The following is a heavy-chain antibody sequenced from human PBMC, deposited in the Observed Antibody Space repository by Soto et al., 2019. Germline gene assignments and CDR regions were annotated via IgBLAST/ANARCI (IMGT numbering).Heavy chain of an antibody. J-gene: IGHJ6*02. V-gene: IGHV1-69*13. CDR2: IIPIFGTA. CDR3: ARGYSYGFPYYYGMDV. CDR1: GGTFSSYA. Sequence: ASVKVSCKASGGTFSSYAISWVLQAPGQGLEWMGGIIPIFGTANYAQKFQGRVTITADESTSTAYMELSSLRSEDTAVYYCARGYSYGFPYYYGMDVWGQGTTVTVSS. D-gene: IGHD5-18*01.